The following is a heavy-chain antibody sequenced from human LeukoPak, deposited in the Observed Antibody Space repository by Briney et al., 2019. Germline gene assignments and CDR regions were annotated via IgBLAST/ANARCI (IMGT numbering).Heavy chain of an antibody. CDR2: IYYSGST. CDR1: GGSISSGDYY. CDR3: ARAGPNWDFDY. V-gene: IGHV4-30-4*08. Sequence: SETLSLTCTVSGGSISSGDYYWSWIRQPPGKGLEWIGYIYYSGSTYYNLSLKSRVTISVDTSKNQFSLKLSSVTAADTAVYYCARAGPNWDFDYWGQGTLVTVSS. J-gene: IGHJ4*02. D-gene: IGHD7-27*01.